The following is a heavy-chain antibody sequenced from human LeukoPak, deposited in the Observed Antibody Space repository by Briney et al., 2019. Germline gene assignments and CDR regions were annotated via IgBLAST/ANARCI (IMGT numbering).Heavy chain of an antibody. CDR2: IYSGGST. D-gene: IGHD3-10*01. CDR3: ASYYGSGSYSTYYYYYMDV. V-gene: IGHV3-66*02. Sequence: PGRSLRLSCAASGLSFDHYAMHWVRQAPGKGLEWVSVIYSGGSTYYADSVKGRFTISRDNSKNTLYLQMNSLRAEDTAVYYCASYYGSGSYSTYYYYYMDVWGKGTTVTVSS. J-gene: IGHJ6*03. CDR1: GLSFDHYA.